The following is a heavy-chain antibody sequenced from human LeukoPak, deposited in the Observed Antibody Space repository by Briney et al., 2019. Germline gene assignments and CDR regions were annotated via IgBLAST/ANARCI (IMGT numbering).Heavy chain of an antibody. Sequence: PGGCLRLSCAVSGLTFKNYAMAWGRQAPGKGLEWVSAIAGGGASSDYADSVKGRFTISRDNSNNLLYLQMKSLRAEDTALYFCSRRMRGTPDLWGRGTLVTLSS. V-gene: IGHV3-23*01. CDR2: IAGGGASS. D-gene: IGHD1-1*01. CDR3: SRRMRGTPDL. J-gene: IGHJ5*02. CDR1: GLTFKNYA.